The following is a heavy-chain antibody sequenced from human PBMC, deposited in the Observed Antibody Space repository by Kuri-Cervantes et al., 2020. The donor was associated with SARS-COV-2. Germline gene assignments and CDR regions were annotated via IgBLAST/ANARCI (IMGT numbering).Heavy chain of an antibody. J-gene: IGHJ4*02. CDR3: ARGYHDSSGYWYYFDY. Sequence: GESLKISCAASGFTFDDYGMSWVRQAPGKGLEWVSGINWNGGSTGYADSVKGRFTISRDNAKNSLYLQMNSLRAEDTAVYYCARGYHDSSGYWYYFDYWGQGTLVTVSS. D-gene: IGHD3-22*01. V-gene: IGHV3-20*04. CDR2: INWNGGST. CDR1: GFTFDDYG.